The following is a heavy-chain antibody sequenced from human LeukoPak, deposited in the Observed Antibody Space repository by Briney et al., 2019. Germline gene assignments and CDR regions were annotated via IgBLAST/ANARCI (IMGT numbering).Heavy chain of an antibody. J-gene: IGHJ4*02. CDR2: IKQDGSEK. Sequence: GWSLRLSCAASGFTFSGYWMSWVRQAPGKGLEWVANIKQDGSEKYYVDSVKGRFTISRDNAKNSLYLQMNSLRAEDTAVYYCATEGAANGYWGQGTLVTVSS. D-gene: IGHD1-26*01. CDR3: ATEGAANGY. CDR1: GFTFSGYW. V-gene: IGHV3-7*01.